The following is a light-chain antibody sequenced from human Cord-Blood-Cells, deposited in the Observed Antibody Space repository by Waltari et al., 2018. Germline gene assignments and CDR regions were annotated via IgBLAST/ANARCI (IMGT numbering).Light chain of an antibody. V-gene: IGKV1-39*01. CDR1: QSISSY. J-gene: IGKJ1*01. CDR3: QQSYSTPWT. CDR2: AAP. Sequence: DIQMTQSPSSLSASVGDRVTITCRASQSISSYLNWYQQKPGKAPKLLIYAAPSLQSGVPSRFSGSGSGTDFTLTISSLQPEDFATYYCQQSYSTPWTFGQGP.